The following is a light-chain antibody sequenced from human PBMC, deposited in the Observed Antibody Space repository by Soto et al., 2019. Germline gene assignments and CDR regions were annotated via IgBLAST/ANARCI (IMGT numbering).Light chain of an antibody. CDR2: LNSDGSH. CDR1: SGHSSYA. Sequence: QLVLTQSPSASASLGASVKLTCTLSSGHSSYAIAWHQQQPEKDPRYLMKLNSDGSHSKGDGIPYRFSGSSSGAERYLTISSLQSEDEADYYCQTWGTGIWVFGGGTKVTVL. V-gene: IGLV4-69*01. J-gene: IGLJ3*02. CDR3: QTWGTGIWV.